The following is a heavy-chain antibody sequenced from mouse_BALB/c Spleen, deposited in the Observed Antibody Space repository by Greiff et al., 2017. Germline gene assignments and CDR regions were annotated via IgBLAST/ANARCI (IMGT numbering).Heavy chain of an antibody. D-gene: IGHD1-1*01. CDR2: ISSGGSYT. J-gene: IGHJ4*01. CDR3: ARDYYGSSNAMDD. Sequence: DVMLVESGGDLVKPGGSLKLSCAASGFTFSSYGMSWVRQTPDKRLEWVATISSGGSYTYYPDSVKGRFTISRDNAKNTLYLQMSSLKSEDTAMYYCARDYYGSSNAMDDWGQGTSVTVSS. CDR1: GFTFSSYG. V-gene: IGHV5-6*02.